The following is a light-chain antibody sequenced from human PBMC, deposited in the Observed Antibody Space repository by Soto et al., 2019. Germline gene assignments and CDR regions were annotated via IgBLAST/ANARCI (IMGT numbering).Light chain of an antibody. J-gene: IGLJ1*01. CDR1: SSDVGDYIF. CDR3: CSYAGSYAYV. V-gene: IGLV2-11*01. Sequence: QSALTQPRSVSGSPGQSVTISCTGTSSDVGDYIFVSWYQQHPGKAPKLMIYEVTKRPSGVPDRCSGSKSGNTASLTISGLQAEDDADYYCCSYAGSYAYVFGPGTKLTVL. CDR2: EVT.